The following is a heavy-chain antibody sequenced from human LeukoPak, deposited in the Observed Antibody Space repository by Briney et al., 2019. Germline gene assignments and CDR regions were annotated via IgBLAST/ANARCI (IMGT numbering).Heavy chain of an antibody. D-gene: IGHD5-12*01. CDR1: GGSISSGDYY. J-gene: IGHJ4*02. CDR2: IYYSGST. V-gene: IGHV4-61*08. CDR3: ATAEWLRSQFDY. Sequence: SETLSLTCTVSGGSISSGDYYWSWIRQPPGKGLEWIGYIYYSGSTNYNPSLKSRVTISVDTSKNQFSLKLSSVTAADTAVYYCATAEWLRSQFDYWGQGTLVTVSS.